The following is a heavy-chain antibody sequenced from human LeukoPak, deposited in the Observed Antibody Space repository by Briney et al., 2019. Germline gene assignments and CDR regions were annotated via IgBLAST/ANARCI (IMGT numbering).Heavy chain of an antibody. CDR3: AREYIGSDYFDY. V-gene: IGHV3-48*03. J-gene: IGHJ4*02. D-gene: IGHD5-12*01. CDR2: ISETRSTM. CDR1: GFTFSSYD. Sequence: PGGSLRLSCAASGFTFSSYDTNWVRQAPGKGLEWVAYISETRSTMYYADSVKGRFTISRDNAKNSLYLQMNSLRAEDTAVYYCAREYIGSDYFDYWGQGTLVTVSS.